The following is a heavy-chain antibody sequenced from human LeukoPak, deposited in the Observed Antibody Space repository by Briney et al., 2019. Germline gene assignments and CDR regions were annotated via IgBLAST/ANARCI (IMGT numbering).Heavy chain of an antibody. CDR1: GYTFTGYY. V-gene: IGHV1-2*02. CDR2: INPNSGGT. D-gene: IGHD4-11*01. Sequence: ASVKVSCKASGYTFTGYYMHGVRQAPGQGLEWMGWINPNSGGTNYAQKFQGRVTMTRDTSISTAYMELSRLRSDDTAVYYCARDPKESNYPTGDYWGQGTLVTVSS. J-gene: IGHJ4*02. CDR3: ARDPKESNYPTGDY.